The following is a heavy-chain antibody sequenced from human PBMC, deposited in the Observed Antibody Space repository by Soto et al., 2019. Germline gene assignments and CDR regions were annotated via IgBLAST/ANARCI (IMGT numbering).Heavy chain of an antibody. CDR3: ARGRGAAAGSNY. Sequence: QVQLQQWGAGLLKPSETLSLTCAVYAGSFSGYYWSWIRQPPGKGLEWIGEINHSGSTNYNPSLKSRVTISVDTSKNQFSLKLSSVTAADTAVYYCARGRGAAAGSNYWGQGTLVTVSS. CDR1: AGSFSGYY. J-gene: IGHJ4*02. CDR2: INHSGST. V-gene: IGHV4-34*01. D-gene: IGHD6-13*01.